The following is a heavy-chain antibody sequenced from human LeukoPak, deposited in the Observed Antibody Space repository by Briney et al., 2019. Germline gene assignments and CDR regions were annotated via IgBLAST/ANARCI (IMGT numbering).Heavy chain of an antibody. Sequence: ASVKVSCKASGYTFTGYYMHWVRQAPGQGLEWMGRINPNSGGTNYAQKFQGRVTMTRDTSISTAYMELSRLRSDDTAVYYCARDAGYSGYDSRVDYWGQGTLVTVSS. CDR3: ARDAGYSGYDSRVDY. V-gene: IGHV1-2*06. CDR1: GYTFTGYY. J-gene: IGHJ4*02. CDR2: INPNSGGT. D-gene: IGHD5-12*01.